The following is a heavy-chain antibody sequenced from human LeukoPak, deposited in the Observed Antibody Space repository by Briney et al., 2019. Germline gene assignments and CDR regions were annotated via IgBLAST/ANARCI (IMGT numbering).Heavy chain of an antibody. CDR2: INHSGST. V-gene: IGHV4-34*01. Sequence: SETLSLTCAVYGGSFSGYYWSWIRQPPGKGLEWIGEINHSGSTNYNPSLKSRVTISADTSKNQFSLKLSSVTAADTAVYYCARRPIAAAIGNWGQGTLVTVSS. J-gene: IGHJ4*02. CDR1: GGSFSGYY. CDR3: ARRPIAAAIGN. D-gene: IGHD6-13*01.